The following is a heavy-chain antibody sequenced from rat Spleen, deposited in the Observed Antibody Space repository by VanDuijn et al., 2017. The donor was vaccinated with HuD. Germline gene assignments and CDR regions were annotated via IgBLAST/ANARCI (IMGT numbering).Heavy chain of an antibody. D-gene: IGHD1-12*02. Sequence: EVQLQESGPGLVKPSQSLSLTCSVPGYSITNGYRWNWIRKFPGNKLEWMGYINSAGSTLYNPSLKSRISITRDTSKNQFFLQVNSVTTEDTATYYCARSDGTHYYLPFISWGQGTLVTVSS. CDR2: INSAGST. J-gene: IGHJ3*01. CDR3: ARSDGTHYYLPFIS. CDR1: GYSITNGYR. V-gene: IGHV3-3*01.